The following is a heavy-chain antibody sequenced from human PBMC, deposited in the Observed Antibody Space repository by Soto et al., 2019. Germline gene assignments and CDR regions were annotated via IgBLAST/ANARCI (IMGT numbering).Heavy chain of an antibody. J-gene: IGHJ3*02. Sequence: GESLKISCKGSGYSFTSYWIGWVRQMPGKGLEWMGIIYPGDSDTRYSPSFQGQVTISADKSISTAYLQWSSLKASDTAMYYCARHTRQLAPNDAFDIWGQGTMVTVSS. V-gene: IGHV5-51*01. CDR2: IYPGDSDT. CDR1: GYSFTSYW. D-gene: IGHD6-13*01. CDR3: ARHTRQLAPNDAFDI.